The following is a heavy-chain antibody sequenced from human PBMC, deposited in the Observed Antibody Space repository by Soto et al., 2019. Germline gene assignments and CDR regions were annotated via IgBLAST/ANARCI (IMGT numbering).Heavy chain of an antibody. CDR1: GGSISSYY. D-gene: IGHD3-9*01. V-gene: IGHV4-59*01. J-gene: IGHJ6*02. CDR2: IYYSGST. CDR3: ARGSYDILTGSNYYYYGMDV. Sequence: PSETLSLTCTVSGGSISSYYWSWIRQPPGKGLEWIGYIYYSGSTNYNPSLKSRVTISVDTSKNQFSLKLSSVTAADTAVYYCARGSYDILTGSNYYYYGMDVWVQGTTVT.